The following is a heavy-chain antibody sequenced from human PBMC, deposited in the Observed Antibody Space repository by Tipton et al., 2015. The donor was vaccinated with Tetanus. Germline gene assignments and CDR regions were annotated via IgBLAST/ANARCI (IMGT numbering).Heavy chain of an antibody. CDR1: GFTFTNYA. Sequence: SLRLSCAASGFTFTNYAMSWVRQAPGKGLEGVAGVVGNGDTYYADSVKGRFTISRDNSKRTLSLQLNSLRAEDTAVYFCAKEITNIGKPLFDHWGRGSLVSVSS. D-gene: IGHD1-14*01. V-gene: IGHV3-23*01. J-gene: IGHJ2*01. CDR3: AKEITNIGKPLFDH. CDR2: VVGNGDT.